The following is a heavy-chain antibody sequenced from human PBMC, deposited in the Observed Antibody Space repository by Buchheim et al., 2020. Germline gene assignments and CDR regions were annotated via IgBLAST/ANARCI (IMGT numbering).Heavy chain of an antibody. CDR1: GSSISSDGYS. J-gene: IGHJ4*02. V-gene: IGHV4-30-2*01. D-gene: IGHD1-26*01. Sequence: QLQLQESGSRLVKPSQTLSLTCFVSGSSISSDGYSWNWIRQPPGKALEWIGYVYHSGNTNYNPSLKSRVTISPDRYPNQFSLRLTSVTAADTAVYYCARNIVGSSTFDYWGQGT. CDR3: ARNIVGSSTFDY. CDR2: VYHSGNT.